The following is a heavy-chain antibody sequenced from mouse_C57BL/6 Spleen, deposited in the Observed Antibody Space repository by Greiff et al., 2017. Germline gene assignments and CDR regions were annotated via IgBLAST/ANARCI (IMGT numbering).Heavy chain of an antibody. CDR2: IDPSDSYT. CDR3: ARGTEPTAYYFDY. J-gene: IGHJ2*01. CDR1: GYTFTSYW. D-gene: IGHD1-2*01. Sequence: QVQLKQPGAELVRPGTSVKLSCKASGYTFTSYWMHWVKQRPGQGLEWIGVIDPSDSYTNYNQKFKGKATLTVDTSSSTAYMQLSSLTSEDSAVYYCARGTEPTAYYFDYWGQGTTLTVSS. V-gene: IGHV1-59*01.